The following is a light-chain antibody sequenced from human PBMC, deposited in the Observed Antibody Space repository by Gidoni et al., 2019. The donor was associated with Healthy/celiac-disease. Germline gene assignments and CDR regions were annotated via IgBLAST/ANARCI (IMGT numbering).Light chain of an antibody. Sequence: DIQLTQSPSFLSASVGDRVTITCRASQGISSYLAWYQQKPGKAPKLLIYAASTLQSGVPSRFSGSGSGTEFTLTISSLQPEDFATYYCQQFNSYPRAFXQXTKVEIK. J-gene: IGKJ1*01. V-gene: IGKV1-9*01. CDR3: QQFNSYPRA. CDR1: QGISSY. CDR2: AAS.